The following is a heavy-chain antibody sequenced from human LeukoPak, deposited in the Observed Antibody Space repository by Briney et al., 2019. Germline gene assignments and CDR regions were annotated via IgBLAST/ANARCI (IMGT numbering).Heavy chain of an antibody. CDR3: AKDLECGGDCWNPFDY. V-gene: IGHV3-23*01. Sequence: PGGSLRLSCAASGFTFSSYAMSWVRQAPGKGLEWVSAISGSGGSTYYADSVKGRFTISRDNSKNTLYLQMNSLRAEDTAVYYCAKDLECGGDCWNPFDYWGQGILVTVSS. J-gene: IGHJ4*02. CDR2: ISGSGGST. D-gene: IGHD2-21*02. CDR1: GFTFSSYA.